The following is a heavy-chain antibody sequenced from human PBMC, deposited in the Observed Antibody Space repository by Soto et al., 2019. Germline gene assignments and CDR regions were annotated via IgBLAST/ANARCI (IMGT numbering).Heavy chain of an antibody. V-gene: IGHV3-74*01. CDR2: INSDGSVI. Sequence: GGSLRLSCAASAFTFSDCLMHWVRQTPGKGLSWVARINSDGSVINYADSVKGRFTISRDNARNTLFLQMNSLGAEDTAVYWFVCDGFSDGLSNLDYWGQRALVIGSS. D-gene: IGHD4-4*01. J-gene: IGHJ4*02. CDR1: AFTFSDCL. CDR3: VCDGFSDGLSNLDY.